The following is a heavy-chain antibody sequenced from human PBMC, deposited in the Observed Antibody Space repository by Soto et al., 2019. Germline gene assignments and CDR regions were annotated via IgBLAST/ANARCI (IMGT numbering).Heavy chain of an antibody. Sequence: QITLKESGPTVVKPTETLTLTCTFSGFSLTTSGVGVGLVRQSPGKAPEWLALIYWDDDNRYSTSLNSRLIITKDTSKIQVGLTMANVDPADTATYFCAHRVLRTVFGLVTTTAIYFDFWWPGTPVVVSS. CDR3: AHRVLRTVFGLVTTTAIYFDF. V-gene: IGHV2-5*02. CDR2: IYWDDDN. CDR1: GFSLTTSGVG. J-gene: IGHJ4*02. D-gene: IGHD3-3*01.